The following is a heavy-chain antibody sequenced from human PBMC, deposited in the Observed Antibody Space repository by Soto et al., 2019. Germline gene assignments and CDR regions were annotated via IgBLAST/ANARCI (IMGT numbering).Heavy chain of an antibody. Sequence: QVQLQESGPGLVKPSGTLSLTCVVSGGPINSRSWWSWVRQPPGKGLDWIGEMHHGGTTYYNPSLKNRIITSFDKSKNHFSLELTSVTAADTAIYYCATQTISYTWDVWGQGTSVTVSS. V-gene: IGHV4-4*02. CDR1: GGPINSRSW. CDR3: ATQTISYTWDV. CDR2: MHHGGTT. J-gene: IGHJ6*02. D-gene: IGHD3-3*01.